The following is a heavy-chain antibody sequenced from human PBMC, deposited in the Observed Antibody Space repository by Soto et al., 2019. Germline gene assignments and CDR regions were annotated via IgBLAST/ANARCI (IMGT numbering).Heavy chain of an antibody. CDR1: GGTFSSYT. CDR3: AREEYYYGSGAFFDY. Sequence: QVQLVQSGAEVKKPGSSVKVSCKASGGTFSSYTISWVRQAPGQGLEWMGRIIPILGIANYAQKFQGRVTITADKSTSTAYMELSSLRSEDTAVYYSAREEYYYGSGAFFDYWGQGTLVTVSS. CDR2: IIPILGIA. D-gene: IGHD3-10*01. J-gene: IGHJ4*02. V-gene: IGHV1-69*08.